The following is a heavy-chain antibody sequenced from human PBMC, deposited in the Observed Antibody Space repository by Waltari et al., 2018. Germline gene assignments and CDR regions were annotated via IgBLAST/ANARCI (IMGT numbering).Heavy chain of an antibody. CDR2: LEPENGET. CDR3: ATNSGSYYEDAFDI. CDR1: GYTLTELS. J-gene: IGHJ3*02. D-gene: IGHD1-26*01. Sequence: QVQLVQSGAEVKKPGASVKVSCKVSGYTLTELSMHWVRQAPGKGLEWMGGLEPENGETIYAQKFQGRVTMTEDTSTDTADMELSSLRSEDTAVYYCATNSGSYYEDAFDIWGQGTMVTVSS. V-gene: IGHV1-24*01.